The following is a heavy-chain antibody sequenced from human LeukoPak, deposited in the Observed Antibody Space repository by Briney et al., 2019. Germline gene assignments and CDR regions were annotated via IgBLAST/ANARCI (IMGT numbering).Heavy chain of an antibody. D-gene: IGHD2-2*01. CDR3: AGLGYCSSTSCHGLDYYYYYMDV. CDR2: INPNSGGT. Sequence: ASVKVSCKASGYTFTGYYMHWVRQAPGQGLEWMGWINPNSGGTNYAQKFQGRVTMTRDTSISTAYMELSRLRSDDTAAYYCAGLGYCSSTSCHGLDYYYYYMDVWGKGTTVTVSS. V-gene: IGHV1-2*02. J-gene: IGHJ6*03. CDR1: GYTFTGYY.